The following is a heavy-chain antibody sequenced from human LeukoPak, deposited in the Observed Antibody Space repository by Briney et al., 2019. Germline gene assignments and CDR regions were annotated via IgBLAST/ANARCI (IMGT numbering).Heavy chain of an antibody. CDR1: GFTFSSYE. D-gene: IGHD3-16*01. CDR3: ARVGSPQYFQD. CDR2: ISCGADTM. V-gene: IGHV3-48*03. J-gene: IGHJ1*01. Sequence: PGGSLRLSCAVSGFTFSSYEMNWVRQAPGKGLECLSYISCGADTMYYADSVKGRFTISRDNAKNSLYLQMNSLTAEDTAGYFCARVGSPQYFQDWGQGTLVTVSS.